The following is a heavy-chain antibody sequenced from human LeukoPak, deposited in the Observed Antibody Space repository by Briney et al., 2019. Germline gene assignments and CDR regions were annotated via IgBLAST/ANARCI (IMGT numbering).Heavy chain of an antibody. Sequence: SETLSLTCAVYGGSFSGYYWSWIRQPPGKGLEWIGEINHSGSTNYNPSLKSRVTISVDTSKDQFSLKLSSVTAAVAAVYYCARWRGVLPAAIQPYYYYGMDVWGQGTTVTVSS. CDR1: GGSFSGYY. J-gene: IGHJ6*02. V-gene: IGHV4-34*01. D-gene: IGHD2-2*01. CDR3: ARWRGVLPAAIQPYYYYGMDV. CDR2: INHSGST.